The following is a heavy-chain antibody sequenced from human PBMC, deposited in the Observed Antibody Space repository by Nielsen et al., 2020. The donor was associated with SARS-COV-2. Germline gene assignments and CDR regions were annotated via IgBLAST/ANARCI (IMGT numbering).Heavy chain of an antibody. CDR3: AREDIVVVPAAMSGFDY. J-gene: IGHJ4*02. CDR2: ISYDGSNK. D-gene: IGHD2-2*01. Sequence: SLKISCAASGFTFSSYAMHWVRQAPGKGLEWVAVISYDGSNKYYADSVKGRFTISRDNSKNTLYLQMNSLRAEDTAVYYCAREDIVVVPAAMSGFDYWGQGTLVTVSS. CDR1: GFTFSSYA. V-gene: IGHV3-30-3*01.